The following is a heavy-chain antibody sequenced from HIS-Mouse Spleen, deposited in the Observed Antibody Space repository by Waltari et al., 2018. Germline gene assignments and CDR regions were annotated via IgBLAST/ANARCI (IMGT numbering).Heavy chain of an antibody. CDR2: IYYSGST. CDR3: AREIPYSSSWYDWYFDL. Sequence: QLQLQESGPGLVKPSETLSLTCTVSGGSISSSSYYWGWIRQPPGKGLEWIGIIYYSGSTYYNPDLKSRVTISVDTSKNQCALKLSSVTAADTAVYYCAREIPYSSSWYDWYFDLWGRGTLVTVSS. J-gene: IGHJ2*01. V-gene: IGHV4-39*07. D-gene: IGHD6-13*01. CDR1: GGSISSSSYY.